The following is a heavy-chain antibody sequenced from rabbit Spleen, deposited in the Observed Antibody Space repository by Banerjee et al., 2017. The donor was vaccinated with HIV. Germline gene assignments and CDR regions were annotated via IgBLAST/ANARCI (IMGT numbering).Heavy chain of an antibody. J-gene: IGHJ6*01. D-gene: IGHD8-1*01. CDR1: GFSFSNKAV. CDR2: INAVTGKA. V-gene: IGHV1S45*01. Sequence: QQRLVESGGGLVKPGASLTLTCKASGFSFSNKAVMCWVRQAPGKGLEWIACINAVTGKAVYASWAKGRFTISKSSSTTVTLQMTSLTAADTATYFCARDNGSSFSSYGMDLWGQGTLVTVS. CDR3: ARDNGSSFSSYGMDL.